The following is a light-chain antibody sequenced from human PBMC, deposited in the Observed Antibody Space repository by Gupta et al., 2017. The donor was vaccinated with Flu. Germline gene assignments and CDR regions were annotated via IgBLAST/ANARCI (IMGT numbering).Light chain of an antibody. CDR1: QTVLYSSNNKNY. Sequence: DIVITQSPDSLAASLGERATINCKSSQTVLYSSNNKNYLAWYQQKPGQPPKLLIYWASTRESGVPDRFSGSGSGTDFTLTISSLQAEDVAVYYCQQYYSTPFTFGPGTKVDIK. J-gene: IGKJ3*01. CDR2: WAS. V-gene: IGKV4-1*01. CDR3: QQYYSTPFT.